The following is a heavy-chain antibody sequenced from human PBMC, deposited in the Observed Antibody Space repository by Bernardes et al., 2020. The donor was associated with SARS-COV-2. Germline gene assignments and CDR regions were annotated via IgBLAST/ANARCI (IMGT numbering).Heavy chain of an antibody. CDR3: ARLGESMIEDWTTG. CDR2: IYPGDSDT. V-gene: IGHV5-51*01. CDR1: GYSFTRYW. D-gene: IGHD3-22*01. J-gene: IGHJ4*02. Sequence: GAPLKISCKGSGYSFTRYWIGWVRPMPGKGLEWMGLIYPGDSDTRYSPSFQGQVTISADKSISTAYLQWSSLKASDTAMYYCARLGESMIEDWTTGWGQGTLVTVSS.